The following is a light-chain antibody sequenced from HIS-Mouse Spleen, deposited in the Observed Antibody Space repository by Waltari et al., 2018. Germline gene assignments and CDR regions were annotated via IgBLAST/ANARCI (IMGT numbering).Light chain of an antibody. J-gene: IGLJ1*01. CDR2: DDS. CDR1: NIGSKS. Sequence: SYVLTQPPSVSVAPGQTARITCGGNNIGSKSVHWYQQKPGQAPVLVVYDDSDRPSGIPGRLSGSNYGNTATLNISRVEAGDEADYYCQVWDSSSDPSYVFGTGTKVTVL. CDR3: QVWDSSSDPSYV. V-gene: IGLV3-21*02.